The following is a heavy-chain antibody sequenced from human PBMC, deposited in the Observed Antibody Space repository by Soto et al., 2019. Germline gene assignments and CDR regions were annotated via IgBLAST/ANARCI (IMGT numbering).Heavy chain of an antibody. D-gene: IGHD4-17*01. J-gene: IGHJ2*01. V-gene: IGHV1-18*01. CDR3: GREAGDYDWYFDL. Sequence: QVQLLQSGAEVKEPGASVKVSCKTSGYMFSSHGLYWVRQAPGQGLEWMGWISPKSGDTNYVQSLQGRLTLSPDTSTSTAYLELRSLTSDDTAVYYCGREAGDYDWYFDLWGRGTPVTVSS. CDR2: ISPKSGDT. CDR1: GYMFSSHG.